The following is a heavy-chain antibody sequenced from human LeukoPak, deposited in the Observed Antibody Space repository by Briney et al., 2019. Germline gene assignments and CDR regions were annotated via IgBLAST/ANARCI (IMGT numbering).Heavy chain of an antibody. J-gene: IGHJ4*02. V-gene: IGHV1-2*02. CDR2: INPNSGGT. Sequence: GASVKVSCKASGYTFTGYYMHWVRQAPGQGLEWMGWINPNSGGTNYAQKFRGRVTMTRDTSISTAYMELSRLRSDDTAVYYCARPATYYYDSSGYHFDYWGQGTLVTVSS. CDR3: ARPATYYYDSSGYHFDY. CDR1: GYTFTGYY. D-gene: IGHD3-22*01.